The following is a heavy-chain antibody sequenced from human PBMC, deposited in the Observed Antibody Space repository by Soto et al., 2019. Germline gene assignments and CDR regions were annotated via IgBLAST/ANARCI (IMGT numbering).Heavy chain of an antibody. J-gene: IGHJ5*02. CDR1: GGSISSTNW. D-gene: IGHD3-10*01. CDR2: IYHSGST. V-gene: IGHV4-4*02. CDR3: ARGTALRPTGWFDP. Sequence: QVQLQESGPGLVKPSGTLSLTCAVSGGSISSTNWWSWVRQPPGKGLEWIGEIYHSGSTNYNPSLKSRVTISVDNSKNQFSLKLNSVTAADTAVYYCARGTALRPTGWFDPWGQGTLVTVSS.